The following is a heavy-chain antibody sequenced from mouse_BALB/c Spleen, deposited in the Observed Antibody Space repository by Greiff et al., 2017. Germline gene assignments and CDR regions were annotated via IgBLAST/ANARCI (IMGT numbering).Heavy chain of an antibody. CDR2: ISSGGSYT. J-gene: IGHJ1*01. Sequence: EVQLVESGGDLVKPGGSLKLSCAASGFTFSSYGMSWVRQTPDKRLEWVATISSGGSYTYYPDSVKGRFTISRDNAKNTLYLQMSSLKSEDTAMYYCARRGRAYWYFDVWGAGTTVTVSS. CDR3: ARRGRAYWYFDV. CDR1: GFTFSSYG. D-gene: IGHD3-3*01. V-gene: IGHV5-6*01.